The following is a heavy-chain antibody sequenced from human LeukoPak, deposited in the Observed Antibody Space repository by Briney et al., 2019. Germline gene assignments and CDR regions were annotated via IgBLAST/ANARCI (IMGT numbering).Heavy chain of an antibody. D-gene: IGHD5-12*01. Sequence: SETLSLTCTVSGGSITSDSYYWVWVRQPPGKGLEWTGSIKYGGTTFYSSSLQSRITLSMDASKNQFSLRLTSVTAADTAAYYCARLGTYSGNLFDNWGQGTLVTVPS. CDR1: GGSITSDSYY. CDR3: ARLGTYSGNLFDN. CDR2: IKYGGTT. J-gene: IGHJ4*02. V-gene: IGHV4-39*01.